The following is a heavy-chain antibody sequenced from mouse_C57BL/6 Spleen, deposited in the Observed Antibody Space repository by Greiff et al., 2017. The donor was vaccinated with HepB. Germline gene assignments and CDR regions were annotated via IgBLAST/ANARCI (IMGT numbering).Heavy chain of an antibody. J-gene: IGHJ1*03. CDR2: IPPSDSDT. Sequence: QVQLQQPGAELVTPGSSVSVSCKASGYSFLSYWLPWVMLRPGPGLEWIGRIPPSDSDTNYNQKFKGKATLTVDKYSSTAYMQLSCLTSEDSAVYYCAIGLYDEYFDVWGTGTTVTVSS. D-gene: IGHD2-3*01. CDR1: GYSFLSYW. CDR3: AIGLYDEYFDV. V-gene: IGHV1-74*01.